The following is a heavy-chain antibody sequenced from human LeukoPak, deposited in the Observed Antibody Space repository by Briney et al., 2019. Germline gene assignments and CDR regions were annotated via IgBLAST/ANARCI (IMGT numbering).Heavy chain of an antibody. CDR2: IYYSGST. Sequence: SQTLTLTCTVSGGSISSGDYYWSRICQPPGKGLEWIGYIYYSGSTYYNPSIKRRVTISVDTSTNQFSLKLSSMPDADTAVYYCARDSGAYCGGDCYASFDYWGQGTLVTVSS. CDR1: GGSISSGDYY. J-gene: IGHJ4*02. CDR3: ARDSGAYCGGDCYASFDY. D-gene: IGHD2-21*01. V-gene: IGHV4-30-4*08.